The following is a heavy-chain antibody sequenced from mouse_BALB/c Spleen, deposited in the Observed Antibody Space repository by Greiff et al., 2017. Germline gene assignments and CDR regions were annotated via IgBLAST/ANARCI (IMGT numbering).Heavy chain of an antibody. CDR3: AREDGDWYFDV. CDR2: ISNLAYSI. CDR1: GFTFSDYG. V-gene: IGHV5-15*02. D-gene: IGHD2-3*01. Sequence: EVQVVESGGGLVQPGGSRKLSCAASGFTFSDYGMAWVRQAPGKGPEWVAFISNLAYSIYYADTVTGRFTISRENAKNTLYLEMSSLRSEDTAMYYCAREDGDWYFDVWGAGTTVTVSS. J-gene: IGHJ1*01.